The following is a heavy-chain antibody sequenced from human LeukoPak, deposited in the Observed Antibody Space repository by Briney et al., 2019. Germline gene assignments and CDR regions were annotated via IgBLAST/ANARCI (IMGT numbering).Heavy chain of an antibody. D-gene: IGHD3-10*01. CDR3: VRDGFGDYYFDC. CDR2: IYTSGST. V-gene: IGHV4-61*09. J-gene: IGHJ4*02. Sequence: PSETLSLTCTVSGGSISSATYSWSWIRQPAGKGLEWIGHIYTSGSTNYNPSLKSRVTISADTSKNQFSLKLSSVTAADPALYYCVRDGFGDYYFDCWGQGTLVTVSS. CDR1: GGSISSATYS.